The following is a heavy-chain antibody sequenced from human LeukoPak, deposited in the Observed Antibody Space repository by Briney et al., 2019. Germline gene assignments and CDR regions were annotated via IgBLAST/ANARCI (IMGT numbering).Heavy chain of an antibody. V-gene: IGHV3-7*05. Sequence: GGSLRLSCAAFGFTFSTYWMSWVRQAPGKGLEWVANIKHDGSDKKYVDSVKGRFTISRDNAKRSLYLQMNSLRAEDTAVYYCARKMNIVGAQGWGYGLDVWGHGTTVTVSS. CDR1: GFTFSTYW. CDR2: IKHDGSDK. CDR3: ARKMNIVGAQGWGYGLDV. D-gene: IGHD1-26*01. J-gene: IGHJ6*02.